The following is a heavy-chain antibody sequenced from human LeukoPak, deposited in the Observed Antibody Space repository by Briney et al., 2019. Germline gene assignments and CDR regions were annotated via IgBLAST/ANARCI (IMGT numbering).Heavy chain of an antibody. V-gene: IGHV4-59*01. CDR3: ARDSGSYYGSL. J-gene: IGHJ4*02. CDR2: IYYSGST. D-gene: IGHD1-26*01. CDR1: GGSISSYY. Sequence: PSETLSLTCTVSGGSISSYYWSWIRQPPGTGLEWIGYIYYSGSTTYNPSLKSRVPISVHTSKNQFSLKLSSVTAADTAVYYCARDSGSYYGSLWGQGTLVTVSS.